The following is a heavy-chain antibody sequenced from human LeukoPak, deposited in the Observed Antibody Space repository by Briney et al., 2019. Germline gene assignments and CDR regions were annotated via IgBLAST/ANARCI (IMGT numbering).Heavy chain of an antibody. CDR1: GGSISSYY. CDR2: IYYSGST. D-gene: IGHD3-9*01. J-gene: IGHJ3*02. CDR3: ATYDILTEAAFDI. V-gene: IGHV4-59*01. Sequence: ASETLSLTCTVSGGSISSYYWSWIRQPPGKGLEWIGYIYYSGSTNYNPSLKSRVTISVDTSKNQFSLKLSSVTAADTAVYYCATYDILTEAAFDIWGQGTMVTVSS.